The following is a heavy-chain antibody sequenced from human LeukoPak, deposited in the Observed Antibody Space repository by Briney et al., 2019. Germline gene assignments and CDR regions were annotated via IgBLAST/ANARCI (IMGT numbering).Heavy chain of an antibody. CDR1: GYTFTIYG. J-gene: IGHJ6*03. CDR3: ARVSPYYGSGSYYYYYYYYMDV. Sequence: GASVKVSCKASGYTFTIYGISWVRQAPGQGVEGMGWISAYNGNTNYAQKLQGRVTMTTDTSTSTAYMELRSLRSDDTAVYYCARVSPYYGSGSYYYYYYYYMDVWGKGTTVTVSS. D-gene: IGHD3-10*01. CDR2: ISAYNGNT. V-gene: IGHV1-18*01.